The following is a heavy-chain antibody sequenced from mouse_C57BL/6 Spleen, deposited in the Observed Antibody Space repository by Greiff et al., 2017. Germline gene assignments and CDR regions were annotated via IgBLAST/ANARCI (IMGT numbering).Heavy chain of an antibody. V-gene: IGHV1-69*01. D-gene: IGHD1-1*01. Sequence: VQLQQSGAELVMPGASVKLSCKASGYTFTSYWMHWVKQRPGQGLEWIGEIDPSDSYTNYNQKFKGKSTLTVDKSSSTAYMQLSSLTSEDSAVYYCARASSSYYFDYWGQGTTLTVSS. CDR2: IDPSDSYT. J-gene: IGHJ2*01. CDR1: GYTFTSYW. CDR3: ARASSSYYFDY.